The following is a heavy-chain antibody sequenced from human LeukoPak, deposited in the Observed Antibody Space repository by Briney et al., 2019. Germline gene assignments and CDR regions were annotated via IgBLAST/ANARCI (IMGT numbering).Heavy chain of an antibody. Sequence: GRSLRLSCAASGLSFLHYGMHWVRQAPGKGLEWVAFISSDGSKEYYADSVKGRFTISRDNSKNTLYLHVNSPRAEDTAVFFCAKDGYCSGGSCYANFFDRWGQGTLVTVSS. CDR1: GLSFLHYG. D-gene: IGHD2-15*01. CDR2: ISSDGSKE. V-gene: IGHV3-30*18. J-gene: IGHJ4*02. CDR3: AKDGYCSGGSCYANFFDR.